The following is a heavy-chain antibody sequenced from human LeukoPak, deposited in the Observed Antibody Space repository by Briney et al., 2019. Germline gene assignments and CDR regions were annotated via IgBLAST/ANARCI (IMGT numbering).Heavy chain of an antibody. D-gene: IGHD6-19*01. CDR1: GYTFTGYY. CDR3: ARARWLVFYYFDY. V-gene: IGHV3-30-3*01. J-gene: IGHJ4*02. CDR2: ISYDGSNK. Sequence: SCKASGYTFTGYYMHWVRQAPGKGLEWVAVISYDGSNKYYADSVKGRFTISRDNSKNTLYLQMNSLRAEDTAVYYCARARWLVFYYFDYWGQGTLVTVSS.